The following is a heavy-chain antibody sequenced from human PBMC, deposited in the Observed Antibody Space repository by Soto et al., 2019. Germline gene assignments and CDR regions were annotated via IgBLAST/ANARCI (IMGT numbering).Heavy chain of an antibody. J-gene: IGHJ6*02. Sequence: GGSLRLSCAASGFTFSSYGMHWVRQAPGKGLEWVAVIWYDGSNKYYADSVKGRFTISRDNSKNTLYLQMNSLRAEDTAVYYCARLSIAVAGTSLPPPYYYYYGMDVWGQGTTVTVSS. D-gene: IGHD6-19*01. CDR2: IWYDGSNK. CDR3: ARLSIAVAGTSLPPPYYYYYGMDV. V-gene: IGHV3-33*08. CDR1: GFTFSSYG.